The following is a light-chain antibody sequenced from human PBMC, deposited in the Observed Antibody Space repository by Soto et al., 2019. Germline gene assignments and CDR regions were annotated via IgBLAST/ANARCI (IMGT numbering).Light chain of an antibody. Sequence: DIPMTQSPSSLSASVGDRVTITCRASQSISSYLNWYQQKPGKAPKLLIYAASCLQSGVPSRFSGSGSGTDFTLTISSLQPEDFATYYCQQSYSTPWTFGQGTKVEIK. V-gene: IGKV1-39*01. CDR3: QQSYSTPWT. CDR1: QSISSY. CDR2: AAS. J-gene: IGKJ1*01.